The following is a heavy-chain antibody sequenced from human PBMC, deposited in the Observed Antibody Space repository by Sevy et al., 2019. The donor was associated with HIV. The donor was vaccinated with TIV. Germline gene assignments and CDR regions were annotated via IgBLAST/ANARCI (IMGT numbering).Heavy chain of an antibody. CDR1: GFTLSDAW. CDR2: INQDGSEK. V-gene: IGHV3-7*01. J-gene: IGHJ6*02. D-gene: IGHD2-21*02. Sequence: GGSLRLSCAASGFTLSDAWMSWVRRAPGKGLEWVAIINQDGSEKYSVDPVKGRFTISRDNAKNSLYLQMNSLRAEDTAVYYCTRDKVVTFYGMDVWGQGTSVTVSS. CDR3: TRDKVVTFYGMDV.